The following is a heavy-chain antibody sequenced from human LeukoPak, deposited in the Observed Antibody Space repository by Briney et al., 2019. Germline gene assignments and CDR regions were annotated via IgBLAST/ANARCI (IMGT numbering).Heavy chain of an antibody. V-gene: IGHV3-64*01. D-gene: IGHD6-13*01. Sequence: GGSLSLSCAASGFPFSSYAVHWVRQAPGKGLEYVSAISSNGGSTYYANSVKGRFTISRDNSKNTLYLQMGSLRAEDMAVYYCARDIAAACTDGAFDIWGQATMITVSS. J-gene: IGHJ3*02. CDR3: ARDIAAACTDGAFDI. CDR2: ISSNGGST. CDR1: GFPFSSYA.